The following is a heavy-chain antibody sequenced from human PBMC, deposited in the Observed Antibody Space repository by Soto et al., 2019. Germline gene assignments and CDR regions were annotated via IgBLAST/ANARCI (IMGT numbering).Heavy chain of an antibody. Sequence: GGSLRLSCAASGFTFSDHYMDWVRQAPGKGLEWVGRTRNKANSYTTEYAASVKGRFTISRDDSKNSLYLQMNSLKTEDTAVYYCARDILYGSGSYYYGMDVWGQGTTVTVSS. J-gene: IGHJ6*02. CDR2: TRNKANSYTT. V-gene: IGHV3-72*01. CDR3: ARDILYGSGSYYYGMDV. D-gene: IGHD3-10*01. CDR1: GFTFSDHY.